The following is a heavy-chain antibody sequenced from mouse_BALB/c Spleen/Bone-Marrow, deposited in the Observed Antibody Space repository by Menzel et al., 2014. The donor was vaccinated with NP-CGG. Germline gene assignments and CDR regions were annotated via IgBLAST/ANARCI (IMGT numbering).Heavy chain of an antibody. Sequence: EVQGVESGPGLVKPSQSLSLTCTVTGYSITSDYAWNWIRQFLGNKLEWMGYISYSGSTSYNPSLKSRISITRDTSKNQFFLQLNSVTTEDTSTYYCARGRYAMDYWGQGTSVTVSS. CDR1: GYSITSDYA. J-gene: IGHJ4*01. V-gene: IGHV3-2*02. CDR2: ISYSGST. CDR3: ARGRYAMDY.